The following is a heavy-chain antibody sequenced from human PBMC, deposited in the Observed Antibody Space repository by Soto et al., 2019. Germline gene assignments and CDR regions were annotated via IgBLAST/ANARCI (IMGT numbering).Heavy chain of an antibody. D-gene: IGHD6-19*01. Sequence: PSETLSLTCTVSAGSITSYYWSWIRQPPGEGLEWIANINDGGSAYYNPSLRSRVTISVDTSKNQFSLKLRSVTAADTAVYYCADMRGQWLPRDWGQGILVTVSS. CDR2: INDGGSA. CDR1: AGSITSYY. J-gene: IGHJ4*02. V-gene: IGHV4-59*04. CDR3: ADMRGQWLPRD.